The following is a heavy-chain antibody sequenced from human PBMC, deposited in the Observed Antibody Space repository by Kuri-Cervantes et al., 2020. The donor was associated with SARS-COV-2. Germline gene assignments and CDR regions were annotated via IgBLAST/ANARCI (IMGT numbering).Heavy chain of an antibody. CDR2: IYYSGST. V-gene: IGHV4-39*01. CDR3: ARSRAMIVAQADAFDI. J-gene: IGHJ3*02. Sequence: SETLSLTCTVSGGSISSSSYYWGWIRQPPGKGLEWIGSIYYSGSTYYNPSLKSRVIISVDTSKNQFSLKLSSVTAADTAVYYCARSRAMIVAQADAFDIWGQGTMVTVSS. CDR1: GGSISSSSYY. D-gene: IGHD3-22*01.